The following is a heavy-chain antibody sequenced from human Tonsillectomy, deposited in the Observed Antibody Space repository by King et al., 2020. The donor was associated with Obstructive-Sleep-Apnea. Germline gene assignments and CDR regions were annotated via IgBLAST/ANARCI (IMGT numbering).Heavy chain of an antibody. J-gene: IGHJ4*02. D-gene: IGHD6-19*01. CDR3: ASGPGIAVAWCDY. CDR1: GFTFSSYA. Sequence: QLVQSGGGVVQPGRSLRLSCAASGFTFSSYAMHGVRQAPGKGLEWVAVISYDGSNKYYADSVKGRFTISRDNSKNTLCLQMNSLRAEDTAVYYCASGPGIAVAWCDYWGQGTLVTVSS. V-gene: IGHV3-30-3*01. CDR2: ISYDGSNK.